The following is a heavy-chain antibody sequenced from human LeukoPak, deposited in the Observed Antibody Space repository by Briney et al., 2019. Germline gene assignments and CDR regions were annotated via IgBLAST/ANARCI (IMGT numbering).Heavy chain of an antibody. J-gene: IGHJ4*02. D-gene: IGHD3-22*01. CDR2: ISAYNGNT. CDR1: GYTFTSYG. V-gene: IGHV1-18*01. CDR3: ARDPRGRYYYDGSGYSSLDY. Sequence: GASVKVSCKASGYTFTSYGISWVRQAPGQGLEWMGWISAYNGNTNYAQKLQGRVTMTTDTSTSTAYMELRSLRSDDTAVYYCARDPRGRYYYDGSGYSSLDYWGQGTLVTVSS.